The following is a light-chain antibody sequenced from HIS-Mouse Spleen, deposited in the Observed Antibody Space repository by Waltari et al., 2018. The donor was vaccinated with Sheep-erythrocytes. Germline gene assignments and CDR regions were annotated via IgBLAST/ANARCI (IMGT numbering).Light chain of an antibody. Sequence: VTITCRASQGISNYLAWYQQKPGKVPKLLIYAASTLQSGVPSRFSGSGSWTDFTLTISSLQPEDVATYYCQKYNSALFTFGPGTKVDIK. V-gene: IGKV1-27*01. J-gene: IGKJ3*01. CDR1: QGISNY. CDR2: AAS. CDR3: QKYNSALFT.